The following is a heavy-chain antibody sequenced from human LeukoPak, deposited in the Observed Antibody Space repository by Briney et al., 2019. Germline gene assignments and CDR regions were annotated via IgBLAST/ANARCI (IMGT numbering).Heavy chain of an antibody. CDR1: GGSISRYS. D-gene: IGHD2-15*01. CDR2: IYYSGST. Sequence: PSETLSLTCSVSGGSISRYSWSWIRQPPGKGLEWIGYIYYSGSTNYNPSLKSRVTISVDTSKNQFSLKLSSVTAADTAVYYCARGRGYCSGGSCYLEYYFDYWGQGTLVTVSS. V-gene: IGHV4-59*01. J-gene: IGHJ4*02. CDR3: ARGRGYCSGGSCYLEYYFDY.